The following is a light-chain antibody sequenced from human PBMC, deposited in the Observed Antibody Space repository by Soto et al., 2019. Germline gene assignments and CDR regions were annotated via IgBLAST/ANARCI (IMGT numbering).Light chain of an antibody. CDR1: QSIATY. CDR3: QESYGSPYT. Sequence: DIQMTQSPSSLSASVGDRVTITCRASQSIATYLDWYQQNPGQAPRLLIYTASSLQSGVQSRFSGSGSGTDFTLTTSSLQPEDFATYYCQESYGSPYTFGQGTKLEIK. V-gene: IGKV1-39*01. CDR2: TAS. J-gene: IGKJ2*01.